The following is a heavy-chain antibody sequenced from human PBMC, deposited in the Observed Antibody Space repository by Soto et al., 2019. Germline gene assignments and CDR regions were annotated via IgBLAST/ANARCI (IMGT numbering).Heavy chain of an antibody. Sequence: QVQLVQSGVEVKKPGASVQVSCKTSGYTFTKFCMHWVRQAPGQAHAWMGRVNPGGDGPTYAQKIQGRVTMTRDPSTSSVYMELRSLRSEDTAVYYCAADGAAHYAGLNYWGQGTLVTVSS. CDR3: AADGAAHYAGLNY. CDR1: GYTFTKFC. J-gene: IGHJ4*02. D-gene: IGHD3-16*01. V-gene: IGHV1-46*03. CDR2: VNPGGDGP.